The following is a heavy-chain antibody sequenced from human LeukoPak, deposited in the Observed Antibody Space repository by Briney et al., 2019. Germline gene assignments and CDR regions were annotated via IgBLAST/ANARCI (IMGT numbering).Heavy chain of an antibody. CDR1: GYSFTSYW. CDR3: ARLDILTGYYNGYNDY. V-gene: IGHV5-51*01. CDR2: IYPGDSDT. D-gene: IGHD3-9*01. Sequence: GESLKISCKGSGYSFTSYWIGWVRQMPGKGLEWMGIIYPGDSDTRYSPSFQSQVTISADKSISTAYLQWSSLKASDTAMYYCARLDILTGYYNGYNDYWGQGTLVTVSS. J-gene: IGHJ4*02.